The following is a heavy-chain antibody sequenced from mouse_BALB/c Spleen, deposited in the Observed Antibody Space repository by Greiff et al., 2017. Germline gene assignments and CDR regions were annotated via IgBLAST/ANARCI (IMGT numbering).Heavy chain of an antibody. J-gene: IGHJ2*01. CDR2: IYPGDGST. CDR3: ARTHYYGSFDY. CDR1: GYTFTSYY. Sequence: QVQLKQSGPELVKPGASVKMSCKASGYTFTSYYIHWVKQRPGQGLEWIGWIYPGDGSTKYNEKFKGKTTLTADKSSSTAYMLLSSLTSEDSAIYFCARTHYYGSFDYWGQGTTLTVSS. V-gene: IGHV1S56*01. D-gene: IGHD1-2*01.